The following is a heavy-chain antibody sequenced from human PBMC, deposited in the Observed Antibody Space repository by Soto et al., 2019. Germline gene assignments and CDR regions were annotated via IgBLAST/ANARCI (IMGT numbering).Heavy chain of an antibody. J-gene: IGHJ4*02. CDR2: IIPIFGTA. CDR3: ATPTPLRGAMITNINFDF. V-gene: IGHV1-69*13. CDR1: GGTFSSYA. D-gene: IGHD3-10*01. Sequence: SVKVSCKASGGTFSSYAISWVRQAPGQGLEWMGGIIPIFGTANYAQKFQGRVTITADESTSTAYMELSSLRSEDTAVYYCATPTPLRGAMITNINFDFWGQGTPVTVSS.